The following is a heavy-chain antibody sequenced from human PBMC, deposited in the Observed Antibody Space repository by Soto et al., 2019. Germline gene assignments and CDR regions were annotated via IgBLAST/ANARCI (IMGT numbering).Heavy chain of an antibody. V-gene: IGHV3-53*04. CDR3: ARETLAVAGYDAFDI. Sequence: GGSLRLSCAASGFTVSSNYMSWLRQAPGKGLEWVSVIYSGGSTYYADSVKGRFTISRHNSKNTLYLQMNSLRAEDTAVYYCARETLAVAGYDAFDIWGQGTMVTVSS. J-gene: IGHJ3*02. D-gene: IGHD6-19*01. CDR2: IYSGGST. CDR1: GFTVSSNY.